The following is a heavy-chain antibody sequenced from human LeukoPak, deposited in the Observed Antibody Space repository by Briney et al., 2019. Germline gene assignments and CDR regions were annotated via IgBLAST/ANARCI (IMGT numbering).Heavy chain of an antibody. Sequence: SETLSLTCTVSGGSISSYYWSWIRQPAGKGLEWIGRIYTSGSTNYNPSLKGRVTMSVDTSKNQFSLKLSSVTAADTAVYHCARTIAAAGTNWFDPWGQGTLVTVSS. V-gene: IGHV4-4*07. CDR1: GGSISSYY. J-gene: IGHJ5*02. CDR3: ARTIAAAGTNWFDP. CDR2: IYTSGST. D-gene: IGHD6-13*01.